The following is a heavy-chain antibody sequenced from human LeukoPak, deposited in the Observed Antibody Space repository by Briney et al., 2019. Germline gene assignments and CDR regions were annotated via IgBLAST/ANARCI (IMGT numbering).Heavy chain of an antibody. D-gene: IGHD6-19*01. CDR3: ARDQLYSSGWYYWYFDL. Sequence: SVKVSCKASGGTFSSYAISWVRQAPGQGLEWMGRIIPILGIANYAQKFQGRVTITADKSTSTAYMELSSLRSEGTAVYYCARDQLYSSGWYYWYFDLWGRGTLVTVSS. V-gene: IGHV1-69*04. CDR2: IIPILGIA. CDR1: GGTFSSYA. J-gene: IGHJ2*01.